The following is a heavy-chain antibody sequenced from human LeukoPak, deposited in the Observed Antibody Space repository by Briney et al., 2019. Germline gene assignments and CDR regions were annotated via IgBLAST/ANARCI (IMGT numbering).Heavy chain of an antibody. CDR3: ARNYGSGSYYVYFDY. V-gene: IGHV3-48*03. Sequence: GGSLRLSCAASGFTFSSYEMNWVRQAPGKGLEWVSYISSSGSTIYYADSVKGRFTISRDNAKNSLYLQMNSLRAEDTALYHCARNYGSGSYYVYFDYWGQGTLVTVSS. CDR2: ISSSGSTI. J-gene: IGHJ4*02. CDR1: GFTFSSYE. D-gene: IGHD3-10*01.